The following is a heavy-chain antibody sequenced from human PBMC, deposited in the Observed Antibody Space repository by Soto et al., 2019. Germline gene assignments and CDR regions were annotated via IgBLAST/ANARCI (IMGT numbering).Heavy chain of an antibody. V-gene: IGHV4-59*02. D-gene: IGHD1-7*01. J-gene: IGHJ2*01. CDR1: GGSVSSSY. CDR2: MYYSAIT. CDR3: ARDQTGTQYFDL. Sequence: SETLSLTCTVSGGSVSSSYWTWIRQPPGKGLEWIGYMYYSAITKYNTSLKSRVTMSVDTSKNQFSLKLISVTAADTAVNYCARDQTGTQYFDLWGRGTLVTVSP.